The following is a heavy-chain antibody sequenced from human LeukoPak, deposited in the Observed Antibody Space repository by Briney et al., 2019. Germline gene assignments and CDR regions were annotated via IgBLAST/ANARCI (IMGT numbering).Heavy chain of an antibody. Sequence: PSETLSLTCTVSGGSISSYYWSWIRQPAGKGLEWIGRIYTSGSTNYNPSLKSRVTMSVDTSKNQFSLKLSSVTAADTAVYYCASTTYYDFWSGYSGFDYWGQGTLVTVSS. CDR3: ASTTYYDFWSGYSGFDY. CDR2: IYTSGST. J-gene: IGHJ4*02. V-gene: IGHV4-4*07. D-gene: IGHD3-3*01. CDR1: GGSISSYY.